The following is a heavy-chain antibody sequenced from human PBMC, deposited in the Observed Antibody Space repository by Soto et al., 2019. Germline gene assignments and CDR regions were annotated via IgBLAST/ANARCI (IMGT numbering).Heavy chain of an antibody. Sequence: PSETLSLTCTVSGGSIGGDSWSWIRQSPGKGLDFIGYIYHSGSTNYNPSLKSRVTISMDTSKNQFPLRLSSVTAADTAVYYCARAGIVQVSYAMDVWGQGTTVTV. CDR3: ARAGIVQVSYAMDV. D-gene: IGHD2-8*01. V-gene: IGHV4-59*01. CDR1: GGSIGGDS. J-gene: IGHJ6*02. CDR2: IYHSGST.